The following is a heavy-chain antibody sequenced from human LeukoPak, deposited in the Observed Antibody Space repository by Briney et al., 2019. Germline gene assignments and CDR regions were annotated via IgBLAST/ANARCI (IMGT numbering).Heavy chain of an antibody. V-gene: IGHV1-69*01. CDR3: ARDQGYCSSTSCYALGAYFDY. CDR1: GGTFSSYA. J-gene: IGHJ4*02. Sequence: ASVKVSCKASGGTFSSYAISWERQAPGQGLEWMGGIIPIFGTANYAQKFQGRVTITADESTSTAYMELSSLRSEDTAVYYCARDQGYCSSTSCYALGAYFDYWGQGTLVTVYS. CDR2: IIPIFGTA. D-gene: IGHD2-2*01.